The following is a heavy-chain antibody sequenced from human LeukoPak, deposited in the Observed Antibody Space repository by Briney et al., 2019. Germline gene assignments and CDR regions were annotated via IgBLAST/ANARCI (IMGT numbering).Heavy chain of an antibody. J-gene: IGHJ4*02. CDR2: ISTDGYTT. CDR3: VVGGSPGY. V-gene: IGHV3-74*01. D-gene: IGHD2-15*01. Sequence: GGSMRLSCAASGLSFSAYKMHWVRHAPRKGLVWVSRISTDGYTTDYADFVQGPLTASRDNTKNTWSLEMNSLRAEDTAVYYCVVGGSPGYGGQGTLVTLST. CDR1: GLSFSAYK.